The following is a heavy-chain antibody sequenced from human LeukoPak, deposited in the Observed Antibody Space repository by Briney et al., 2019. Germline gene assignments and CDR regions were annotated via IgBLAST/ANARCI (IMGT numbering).Heavy chain of an antibody. CDR3: ARVKNGYFDY. CDR2: TYYRSKWYG. D-gene: IGHD1-1*01. J-gene: IGHJ4*02. V-gene: IGHV6-1*01. Sequence: SQTLSLTCAISGDCVSSTSAGWNWLRQSPSRGLEWLGRTYYRSKWYGDSSVSVKSRIQINADTSKNQLSLQLNSVTPEDTAIYYCARVKNGYFDYWGQGTLVTVSS. CDR1: GDCVSSTSAG.